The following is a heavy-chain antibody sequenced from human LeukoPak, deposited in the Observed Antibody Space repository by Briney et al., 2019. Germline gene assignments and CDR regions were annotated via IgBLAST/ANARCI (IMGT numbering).Heavy chain of an antibody. D-gene: IGHD7-27*01. Sequence: GGSLRLSCAASGFTFSNYAMSWVRQAPGKGLEWVSAISGSGGSTYYADSVKGRFTITRDNSKNTLHLQMNSLRAEDTAVYYCANNWGVPDYWGQGTLVTVSS. CDR1: GFTFSNYA. CDR2: ISGSGGST. CDR3: ANNWGVPDY. V-gene: IGHV3-23*01. J-gene: IGHJ4*02.